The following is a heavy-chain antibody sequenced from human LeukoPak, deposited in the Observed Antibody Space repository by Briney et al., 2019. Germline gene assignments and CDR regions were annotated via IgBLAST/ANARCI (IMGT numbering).Heavy chain of an antibody. D-gene: IGHD5-18*01. Sequence: LETLSLTCTVSGGSISSYYWGWIRQPPGKGLEWIGYIYYSGSTNYNPSLKSRVTISVDTSKNQFSLKLSSVTAADTAVYYCARGYSYGIDYWGQGTLVTVSS. J-gene: IGHJ4*02. CDR2: IYYSGST. V-gene: IGHV4-59*01. CDR3: ARGYSYGIDY. CDR1: GGSISSYY.